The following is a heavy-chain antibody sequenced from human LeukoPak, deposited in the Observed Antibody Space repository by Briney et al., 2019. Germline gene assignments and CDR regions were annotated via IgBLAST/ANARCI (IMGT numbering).Heavy chain of an antibody. Sequence: GASVKVSCKASGGTFSSYAISWVRQAPGQGLEWMGRIIPIFGTANYAQKFQGRVTITTDESTSTAYMELSSLRSEDTAVYYCARSSYYDSSGYCSDYWGQGTLVTVSS. CDR3: ARSSYYDSSGYCSDY. D-gene: IGHD3-22*01. J-gene: IGHJ4*02. CDR2: IIPIFGTA. V-gene: IGHV1-69*05. CDR1: GGTFSSYA.